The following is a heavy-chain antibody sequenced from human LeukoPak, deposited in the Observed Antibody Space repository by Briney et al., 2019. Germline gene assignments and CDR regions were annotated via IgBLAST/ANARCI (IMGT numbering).Heavy chain of an antibody. CDR2: IYYTGTT. CDR3: ARLAYYYSTIRRPTWFDP. CDR1: GLSISSSDYY. J-gene: IGHJ5*02. V-gene: IGHV4-39*01. Sequence: SETLSLTCTVSGLSISSSDYYWAWIRQPPGKDLEWIGIIYYTGTTYYNPSLTSRVTISVDTSKNQFSLRLGSVTAADTAVYYCARLAYYYSTIRRPTWFDPWGQGTLVTVSS. D-gene: IGHD2/OR15-2a*01.